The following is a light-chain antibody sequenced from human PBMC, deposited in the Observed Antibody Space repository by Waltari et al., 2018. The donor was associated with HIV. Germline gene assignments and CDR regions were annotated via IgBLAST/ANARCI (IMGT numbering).Light chain of an antibody. CDR3: QSYDDNNSWI. J-gene: IGLJ3*02. CDR2: ENT. Sequence: NFMLTQPHSVSESPGKTTTFSCTRNSCSIGSKHVQWYQQRPGSAPIIVIFENTKRPSGVPDRFSGSIDSSSNSASLTISGLKTEDEATYYCQSYDDNNSWIFGGGTMLTVL. CDR1: SCSIGSKH. V-gene: IGLV6-57*04.